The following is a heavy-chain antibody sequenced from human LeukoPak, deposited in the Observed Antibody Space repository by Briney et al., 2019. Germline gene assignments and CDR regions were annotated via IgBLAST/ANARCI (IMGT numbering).Heavy chain of an antibody. CDR3: ARDGSSGWYPH. D-gene: IGHD6-19*01. V-gene: IGHV3-53*01. CDR1: GFTVSTNY. J-gene: IGHJ4*02. Sequence: GGSLRLSCAASGFTVSTNYMSWVRQAPGKGLEWVSIVYSGGNTYYADSVKGRFIISRDSSKNTLSLQMNSLRVEDTAVYYCARDGSSGWYPHWGQGTLVTVSS. CDR2: VYSGGNT.